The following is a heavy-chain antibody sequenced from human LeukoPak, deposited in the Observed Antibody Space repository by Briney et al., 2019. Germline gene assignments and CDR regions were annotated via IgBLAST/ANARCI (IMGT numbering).Heavy chain of an antibody. CDR2: INHGGST. Sequence: KPSETLSLTCAVSGGSFSGHYWNWIRQPPGKGLEWIGEINHGGSTNYNPSLKGRVTISVDTSKNQFSLKLSSVTAADTAVYYCARDEALVYFDYWGQGTLVTVSS. J-gene: IGHJ4*02. D-gene: IGHD6-6*01. CDR3: ARDEALVYFDY. CDR1: GGSFSGHY. V-gene: IGHV4-34*01.